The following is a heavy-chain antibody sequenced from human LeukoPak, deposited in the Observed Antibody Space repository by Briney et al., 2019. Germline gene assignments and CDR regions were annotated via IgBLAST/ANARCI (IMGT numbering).Heavy chain of an antibody. D-gene: IGHD1-20*01. CDR3: ARGIITGTRNGAFDI. J-gene: IGHJ3*02. V-gene: IGHV1-69*13. Sequence: SVKVSCKASGGTFSSYAISWVRQAPGQGLEWMGGIIPIFGTANYAQKFQGRVTITADESTSTAYMELSSLRSEDTAVYYCARGIITGTRNGAFDIWGQGTKVTVSS. CDR1: GGTFSSYA. CDR2: IIPIFGTA.